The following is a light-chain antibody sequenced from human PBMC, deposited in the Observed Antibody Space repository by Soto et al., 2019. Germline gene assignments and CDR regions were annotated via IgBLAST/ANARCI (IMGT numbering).Light chain of an antibody. V-gene: IGLV4-69*01. CDR3: QTWGTGMGV. CDR1: SGHSSYA. CDR2: LNNDGSH. Sequence: QLVLTQSPSASASLGASVKLTCTLSSGHSSYAIAWHQQQPEKGPRYLMKLNNDGSHSKGDGIPARFSGSSSGAERYLTISSLQSEDEADYYCQTWGTGMGVFGGGTKVTVL. J-gene: IGLJ3*02.